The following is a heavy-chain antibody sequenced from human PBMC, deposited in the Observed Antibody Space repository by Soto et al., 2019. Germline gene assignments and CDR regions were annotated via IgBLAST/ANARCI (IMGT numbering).Heavy chain of an antibody. D-gene: IGHD6-6*01. CDR2: ISTSIDAP. Sequence: GGSLTLSCAASGFAFSNYAMHWVRQAPGKELEWVSAISTSIDAPSYADPVKGRFTIYRDDSKNTLYLQMNSLRAEDSAVYYCAKDRTVAARNFDYWGQGTQVTVSS. CDR1: GFAFSNYA. V-gene: IGHV3-23*01. CDR3: AKDRTVAARNFDY. J-gene: IGHJ4*02.